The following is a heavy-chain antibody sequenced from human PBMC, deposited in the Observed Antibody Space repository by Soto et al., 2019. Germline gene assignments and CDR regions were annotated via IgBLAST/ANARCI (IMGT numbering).Heavy chain of an antibody. CDR3: ARTGGQYDFWSGSFYYMDV. Sequence: QVTLKESGPVLVKPTETLTLTCTVSGFSLSNARMGVSWIRQPPGKALEWLAHIFSNDEKSYSTSLKSRLTISKDTSKSQVVLTMTNMDPVDTATYYCARTGGQYDFWSGSFYYMDVWGKGTTVTVSS. V-gene: IGHV2-26*01. D-gene: IGHD3-3*01. J-gene: IGHJ6*03. CDR2: IFSNDEK. CDR1: GFSLSNARMG.